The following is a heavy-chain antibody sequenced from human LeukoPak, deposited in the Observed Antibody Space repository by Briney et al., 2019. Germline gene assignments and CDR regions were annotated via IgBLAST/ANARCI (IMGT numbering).Heavy chain of an antibody. CDR1: GDSVSSNSAS. Sequence: SQTLSLTCAISGDSVSSNSASWSWIRQSPSRGLEWLGRTYYRSKWFNDYAVSVKSRITINADTSKNQFSLQLDSVSPEDTAVYYCASSLYSSYVIRFDPWGQGTLVTVSS. D-gene: IGHD5-12*01. J-gene: IGHJ5*02. V-gene: IGHV6-1*01. CDR2: TYYRSKWFN. CDR3: ASSLYSSYVIRFDP.